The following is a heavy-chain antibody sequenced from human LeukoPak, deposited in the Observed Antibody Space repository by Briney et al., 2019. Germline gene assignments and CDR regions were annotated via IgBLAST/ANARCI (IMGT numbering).Heavy chain of an antibody. Sequence: SETLSLTCTVSGGSISSYYWSWIRQAPGKGLEWIGYMSYSGNTNYNPSLKSRVTISVDTSKNQFSLKLSSVTAADTAVYYCARGGGYNSPFGYWGQGTLVTVSS. CDR3: ARGGGYNSPFGY. J-gene: IGHJ4*02. D-gene: IGHD5-24*01. CDR2: MSYSGNT. V-gene: IGHV4-59*01. CDR1: GGSISSYY.